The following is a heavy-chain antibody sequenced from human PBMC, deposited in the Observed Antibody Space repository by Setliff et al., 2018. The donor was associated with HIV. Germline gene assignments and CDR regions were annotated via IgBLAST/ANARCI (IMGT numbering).Heavy chain of an antibody. CDR1: GDSIGRGNYF. J-gene: IGHJ4*02. CDR3: ARHFFMSRGVTLLKSPAYFDS. D-gene: IGHD3-10*01. CDR2: IFTSGDT. V-gene: IGHV4-61*02. Sequence: SETLSLTCTVSGDSIGRGNYFWTWIRQPAGKALEWIGRIFTSGDTKYNPNYTPSLKGRVTISVDTAKNQLYLKLSSVTAADTAVYYRARHFFMSRGVTLLKSPAYFDSWGQGTVVTVSS.